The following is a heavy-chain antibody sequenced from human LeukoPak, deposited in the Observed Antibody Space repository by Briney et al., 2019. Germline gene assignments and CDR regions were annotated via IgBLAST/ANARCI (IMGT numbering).Heavy chain of an antibody. CDR2: ISYDGSNK. Sequence: PGRSLRLSCAASGFTFSSYAMHWVRQAPGKGLEWVAVISYDGSNKYYADSVKGRFTISRDNSKNTLYLQMNSLRAEDTAVYYCARDLRYCSSTSCYHRPGYWGQGTLDTVSS. V-gene: IGHV3-30-3*01. CDR3: ARDLRYCSSTSCYHRPGY. CDR1: GFTFSSYA. D-gene: IGHD2-2*01. J-gene: IGHJ4*02.